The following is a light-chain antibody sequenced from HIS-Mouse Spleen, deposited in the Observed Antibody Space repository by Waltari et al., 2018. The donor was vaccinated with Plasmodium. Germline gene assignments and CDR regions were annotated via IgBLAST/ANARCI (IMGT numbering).Light chain of an antibody. V-gene: IGKV1-33*01. Sequence: DIQMTQSPSSLSASVGDRVTIHCQASQDISNYLNWYQQKPGKAPKPLIYDASNLETGVPSRFSGSGSGTDFTFTISSLQPEDIATYYCQQYDNLPPLFTFGPGTKVDIK. CDR3: QQYDNLPPLFT. CDR2: DAS. J-gene: IGKJ3*01. CDR1: QDISNY.